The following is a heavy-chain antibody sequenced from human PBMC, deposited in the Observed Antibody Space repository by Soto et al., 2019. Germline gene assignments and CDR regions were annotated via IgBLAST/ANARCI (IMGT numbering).Heavy chain of an antibody. D-gene: IGHD2-15*01. V-gene: IGHV6-1*01. Sequence: SQTLSLTCDISGDSVSSNSAGWNWIRQTPSRGLEWLGRTYYKSKWYNNYAVSVKSRITINPDTSRNQFSLQLNSVTPEDTAVYYCARVRYCRGGSCYYGMDVWGQGTTVTVSS. J-gene: IGHJ6*02. CDR2: TYYKSKWYN. CDR1: GDSVSSNSAG. CDR3: ARVRYCRGGSCYYGMDV.